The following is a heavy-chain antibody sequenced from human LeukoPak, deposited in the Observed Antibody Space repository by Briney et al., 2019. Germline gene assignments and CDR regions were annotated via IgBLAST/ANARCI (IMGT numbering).Heavy chain of an antibody. CDR2: INHSGST. D-gene: IGHD3-22*01. J-gene: IGHJ3*02. CDR3: ARDPDSSGYYPGAFDI. Sequence: SETLSLTCAVYGGSFSGYYWSWIRQPPGKGLEWIGEINHSGSTNYNPSLKSRVTISVDTSKNQFSLKLSSVTAADTAVYYCARDPDSSGYYPGAFDIWGHGTMVTVSS. V-gene: IGHV4-34*01. CDR1: GGSFSGYY.